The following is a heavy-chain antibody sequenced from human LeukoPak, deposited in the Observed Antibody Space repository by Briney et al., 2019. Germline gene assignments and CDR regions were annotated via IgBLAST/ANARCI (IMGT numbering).Heavy chain of an antibody. CDR1: GGSISSGDYY. CDR2: IYYSGST. CDR3: ARALIVVVPAGPGYYFDY. J-gene: IGHJ4*02. V-gene: IGHV4-30-4*01. Sequence: PSQTLSLTCTVSGGSISSGDYYWSWIRQPPGKGLEWIGYIYYSGSTYYNPSLKSRVTISVDTSKNQFSLKLSSVTAADTAVYYCARALIVVVPAGPGYYFDYWGQGTLVTVSS. D-gene: IGHD2-2*01.